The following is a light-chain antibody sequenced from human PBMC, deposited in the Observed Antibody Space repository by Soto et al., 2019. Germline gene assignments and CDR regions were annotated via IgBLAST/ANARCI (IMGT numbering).Light chain of an antibody. CDR1: QDINVY. J-gene: IGKJ1*01. CDR2: SAS. Sequence: DIQMTQSPSSVSASVGDTVTITCRASQDINVYLNWYQQKPGEVPKLLIYSASSLHSGVPSRFTGSGSETDFTLTIRSLQPEDFATYYWQHGYVAPDNFGQGTKVDIK. V-gene: IGKV1-39*01. CDR3: QHGYVAPDN.